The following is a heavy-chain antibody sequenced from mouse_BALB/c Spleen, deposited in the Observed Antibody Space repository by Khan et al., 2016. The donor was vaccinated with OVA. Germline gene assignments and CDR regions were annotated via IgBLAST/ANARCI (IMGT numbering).Heavy chain of an antibody. J-gene: IGHJ3*01. Sequence: EVMLVESGGDLVKPGGSLNLSCEASGFTFSSYGMSWLRQTPDKRLEWVATISNGGSYTYFPESVKGRLTISSDNAKNTLYLQMSSLKSEDTAMYYCARHRFTTPTAWFAYWGQGTLVTVFA. CDR1: GFTFSSYG. D-gene: IGHD1-2*01. CDR2: ISNGGSYT. V-gene: IGHV5-6*01. CDR3: ARHRFTTPTAWFAY.